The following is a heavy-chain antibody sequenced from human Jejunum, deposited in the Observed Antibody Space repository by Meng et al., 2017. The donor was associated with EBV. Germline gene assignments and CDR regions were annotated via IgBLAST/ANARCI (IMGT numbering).Heavy chain of an antibody. Sequence: QLQLVQSGTELKKSGASVKVYCKASGYTFTMYGISWVRQAPGQGLEWMGWISASNGDTNYAQKFQGRFTMYTETSTNTAYMELGSLRSDDTAAYYCARYGSGSSALDPWGQGTLVTVSS. V-gene: IGHV1-18*04. CDR2: ISASNGDT. J-gene: IGHJ5*02. CDR3: ARYGSGSSALDP. D-gene: IGHD3-10*01. CDR1: GYTFTMYG.